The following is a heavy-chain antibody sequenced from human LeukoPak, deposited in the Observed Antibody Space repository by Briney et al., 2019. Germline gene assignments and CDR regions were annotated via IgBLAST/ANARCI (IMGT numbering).Heavy chain of an antibody. CDR3: ARGMYSSSCYSFDY. Sequence: SETLSLTCAVYGGSFSGYYWSWIRQPPGKGLEWIGEINHSGSTNYNPSLKSRVTISVDTSKNQFSLKLSSVTAADTAVYYCARGMYSSSCYSFDYWGQGTLVTVSS. V-gene: IGHV4-34*01. J-gene: IGHJ4*02. CDR1: GGSFSGYY. CDR2: INHSGST. D-gene: IGHD6-13*01.